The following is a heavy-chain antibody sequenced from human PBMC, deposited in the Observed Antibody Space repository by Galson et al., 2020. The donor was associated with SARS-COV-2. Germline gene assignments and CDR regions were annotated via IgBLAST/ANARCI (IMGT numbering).Heavy chain of an antibody. Sequence: ASVKVSCKASGYTFTSYYMHWVRQAPGQGLEWMGRINPSGGSTNYAQIFQGRVTMTRDTSTSTVYMELSSLRSEDTAVYYCARGIVGATSGFDPWGQGTLVTVSS. J-gene: IGHJ5*02. D-gene: IGHD1-26*01. CDR3: ARGIVGATSGFDP. CDR2: INPSGGST. CDR1: GYTFTSYY. V-gene: IGHV1-46*01.